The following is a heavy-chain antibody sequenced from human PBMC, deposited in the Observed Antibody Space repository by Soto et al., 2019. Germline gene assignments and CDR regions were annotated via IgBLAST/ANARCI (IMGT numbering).Heavy chain of an antibody. D-gene: IGHD6-13*01. CDR1: GDSVSSNSAA. J-gene: IGHJ5*02. CDR2: TYYRSKWYN. CDR3: ARDLFDSSSWYGWFDP. V-gene: IGHV6-1*01. Sequence: KQSQTLSLTCAISGDSVSSNSAAWNWIRQSPSRGLEWLGRTYYRSKWYNDYAVSVKSRITINPDTSKNQFSLQLNSVTPEDTAVYYCARDLFDSSSWYGWFDPWGQGTLVTVSS.